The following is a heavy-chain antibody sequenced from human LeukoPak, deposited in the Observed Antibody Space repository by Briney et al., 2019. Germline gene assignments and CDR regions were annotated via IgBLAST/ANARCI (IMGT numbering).Heavy chain of an antibody. D-gene: IGHD6-19*01. J-gene: IGHJ3*02. CDR2: IKQDGSEK. CDR3: AREAFGIAVAGSNAFDI. CDR1: GFTFSSYW. Sequence: GGSLRLSSAASGFTFSSYWMSWVRQAPGKGLEWVANIKQDGSEKYYVDSVKGRFTISRDNAKNSLYLQMNSLRAEDTAVYYCAREAFGIAVAGSNAFDIWGQGTMVTVSS. V-gene: IGHV3-7*01.